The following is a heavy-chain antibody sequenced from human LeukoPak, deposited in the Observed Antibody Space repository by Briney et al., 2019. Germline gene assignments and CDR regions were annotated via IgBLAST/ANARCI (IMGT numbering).Heavy chain of an antibody. V-gene: IGHV3-30*18. CDR2: ISYDGSNK. CDR1: GFTFSSYG. CDR3: AKDWGFLEWLPDAFDI. Sequence: GGSLRLSCAASGFTFSSYGMHWVRQAPGKGLEWVAVISYDGSNKYYADSVKGRFTISRDNSKNTLYLQMNSLRVEDTAVYYCAKDWGFLEWLPDAFDIWGQGTMVTVSS. D-gene: IGHD3-3*01. J-gene: IGHJ3*02.